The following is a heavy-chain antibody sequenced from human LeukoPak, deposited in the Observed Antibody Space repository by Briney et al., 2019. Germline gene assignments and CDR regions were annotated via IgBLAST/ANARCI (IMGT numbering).Heavy chain of an antibody. Sequence: ASVKVSCKASGYTFTSYAMHWVRQAPGQRLEGMGWINAGNGNTKYSQKFQGRVTITRDTSASTAYMELSSLRSEDTAVYYCARGPPYSYGYEEFDYWGQGTLVTVSS. V-gene: IGHV1-3*01. J-gene: IGHJ4*02. D-gene: IGHD5-18*01. CDR1: GYTFTSYA. CDR3: ARGPPYSYGYEEFDY. CDR2: INAGNGNT.